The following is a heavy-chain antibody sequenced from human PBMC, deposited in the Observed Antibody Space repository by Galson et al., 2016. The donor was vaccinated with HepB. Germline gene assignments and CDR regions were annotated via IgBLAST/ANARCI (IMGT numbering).Heavy chain of an antibody. J-gene: IGHJ6*02. Sequence: SLRLSCAASGFIFSNDWMSWVRQAPGKGLEWVANINQDGGDKYYVDFVKGRFTISRDNAKNSLYLQMNSLRDEDTAVYYCASWPGMDGWGQGTTVTVSS. CDR1: GFIFSNDW. CDR3: ASWPGMDG. V-gene: IGHV3-7*01. CDR2: INQDGGDK.